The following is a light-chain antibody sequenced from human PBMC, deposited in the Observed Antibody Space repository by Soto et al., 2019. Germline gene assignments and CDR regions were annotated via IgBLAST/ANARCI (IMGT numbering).Light chain of an antibody. CDR1: QSINSW. J-gene: IGKJ3*01. CDR2: RAS. V-gene: IGKV1-5*03. CDR3: QQYNSYFFT. Sequence: DIQMTQSPSTLSASVGDRVNITCRASQSINSWLAGYQQKPGNAPKLLIYRASDLQTGGPSRCSGSGSGTEFTLTISSLQTDYFATYYCQQYNSYFFTFGPGTKVDVK.